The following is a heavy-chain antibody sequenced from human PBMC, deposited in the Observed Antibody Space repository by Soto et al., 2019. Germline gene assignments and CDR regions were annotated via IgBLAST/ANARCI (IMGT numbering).Heavy chain of an antibody. CDR3: AKDTAYYYDSSGYWSSVGPQYYYYGMDV. D-gene: IGHD3-22*01. CDR1: GFTFSSYG. V-gene: IGHV3-30*18. Sequence: PGGSLRLSCAAAGFTFSSYGMHWVRQAPGKGLEWVAVISYGGSNKYYADSVKGRFTISRDNSKNTLYLQMNSLRAEDTAVYYCAKDTAYYYDSSGYWSSVGPQYYYYGMDVWGQGTTVTVSS. J-gene: IGHJ6*02. CDR2: ISYGGSNK.